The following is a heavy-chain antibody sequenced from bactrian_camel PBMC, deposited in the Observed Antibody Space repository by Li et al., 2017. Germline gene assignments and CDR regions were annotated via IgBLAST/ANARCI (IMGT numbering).Heavy chain of an antibody. CDR2: INSGGDTT. V-gene: IGHV3S25*01. CDR3: VSPLSAWSARSFAY. Sequence: QLVESGGGLVQPGGSLRLSCAASGFTFSSYSMIWVRQAPGKGLEWVSAINSGGDTTYYADSVKGRFTISRDNAKNTVYVQMNSLKPGDTAVYYCVSPLSAWSARSFAYWGQGTQVTVS. D-gene: IGHD6*01. J-gene: IGHJ6*01. CDR1: GFTFSSYS.